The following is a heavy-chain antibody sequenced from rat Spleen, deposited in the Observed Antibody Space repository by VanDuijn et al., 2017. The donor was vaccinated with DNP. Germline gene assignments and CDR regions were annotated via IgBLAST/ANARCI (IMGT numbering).Heavy chain of an antibody. Sequence: EVQLQESGSGLVKPSQPLSLTCSVTGYSITSNYWGWIRQFPGNKMEYIGHIIYSCSTNYNPSLKSRISITRDTSKNHFFLHLNSVTSEDTGTYYCARWTRYFDNWGQGVMVTVSS. D-gene: IGHD1-7*01. CDR2: IIYSCST. CDR3: ARWTRYFDN. V-gene: IGHV3-1*01. J-gene: IGHJ2*01. CDR1: GYSITSNY.